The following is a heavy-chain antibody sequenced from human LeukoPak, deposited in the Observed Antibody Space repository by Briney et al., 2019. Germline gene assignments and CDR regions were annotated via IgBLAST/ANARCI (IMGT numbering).Heavy chain of an antibody. Sequence: GSLILSCAASGFTFSSYSMNWVRQAPGKGLEWVSSISTSSSYIYYADSVKGRFTISRDDAKNSLYLQMDSLRAEDTAVYYCARHIPFDCWGQGTLVTVSS. J-gene: IGHJ4*02. CDR3: ARHIPFDC. CDR2: ISTSSSYI. V-gene: IGHV3-21*01. D-gene: IGHD2-21*01. CDR1: GFTFSSYS.